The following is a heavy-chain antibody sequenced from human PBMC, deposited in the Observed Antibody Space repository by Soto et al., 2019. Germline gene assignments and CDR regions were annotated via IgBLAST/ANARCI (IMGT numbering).Heavy chain of an antibody. CDR3: ATERRYCSGGSCYVGYFDY. D-gene: IGHD2-15*01. V-gene: IGHV1-58*01. Sequence: VKVSCKASGFTFTTSAVQWVRQARGQRLEWIGWIVVGSGNTNSAQKFQERVTFTRDMSTSTAYMELSSLRSEDTAVYYCATERRYCSGGSCYVGYFDYWGQGTQVTVSS. J-gene: IGHJ4*02. CDR2: IVVGSGNT. CDR1: GFTFTTSA.